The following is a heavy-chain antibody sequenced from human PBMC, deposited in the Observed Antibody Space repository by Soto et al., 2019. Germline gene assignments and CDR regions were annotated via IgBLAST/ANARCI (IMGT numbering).Heavy chain of an antibody. J-gene: IGHJ5*02. CDR2: IIPIFGTA. D-gene: IGHD2-15*01. CDR1: GGTFSSYA. CDR3: AREVVVAATGWFDP. V-gene: IGHV1-69*12. Sequence: QVQLVQSGAEVKKPGSWVKFSCKASGGTFSSYAISWVRQAPGQGLEWMGGIIPIFGTANYAQKFQGRVTITADESTSTAYMELSSLRSEDTAVYYCAREVVVAATGWFDPWGQGTLVTVSS.